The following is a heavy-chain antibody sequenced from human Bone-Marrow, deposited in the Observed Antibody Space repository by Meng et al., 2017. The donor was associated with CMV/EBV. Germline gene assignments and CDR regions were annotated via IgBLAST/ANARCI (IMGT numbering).Heavy chain of an antibody. CDR3: ARDQKARGMATIRRANAFDI. V-gene: IGHV1-2*02. CDR1: GYTFTAHY. Sequence: ASVKVSCKASGYTFTAHYFHWVRQAPGQGLEWMGWINPNSGGTNYAQKFQGRVTMTRDTSISTAYMELSRLRSDDTAVYYCARDQKARGMATIRRANAFDIWGQGTMVTVSS. D-gene: IGHD5-24*01. CDR2: INPNSGGT. J-gene: IGHJ3*02.